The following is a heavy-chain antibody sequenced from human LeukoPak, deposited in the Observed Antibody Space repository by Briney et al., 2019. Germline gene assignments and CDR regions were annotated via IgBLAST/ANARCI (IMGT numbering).Heavy chain of an antibody. CDR2: INHDGSST. V-gene: IGHV3-74*01. CDR1: GFTFTTFW. CDR3: VRDWGYDSSGYWQKYFDT. Sequence: GGSLRLSCATSGFTFTTFWMHWVRQAPGKGLVWVSRINHDGSSTNYADSVKGRFTISRDNARNTVYLQMNSLRAEDTAVYYCVRDWGYDSSGYWQKYFDTWGQGTLVTVSS. D-gene: IGHD3-22*01. J-gene: IGHJ4*02.